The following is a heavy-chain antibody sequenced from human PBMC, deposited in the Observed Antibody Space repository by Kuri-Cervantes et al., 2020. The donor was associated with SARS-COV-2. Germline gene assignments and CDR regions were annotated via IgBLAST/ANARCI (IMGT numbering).Heavy chain of an antibody. CDR3: ARSTAGYSSSWYTDY. D-gene: IGHD6-13*01. CDR1: GYTFTSYY. CDR2: INPSGGST. Sequence: ASVKVSCKASGYTFTSYYMHWVRQAPGQGLEWMGIINPSGGSTSYAQKFQGRVTMTRDTSTSTVYMELSSLRSEDTAVYYCARSTAGYSSSWYTDYWGQGTLVTVPS. J-gene: IGHJ4*02. V-gene: IGHV1-46*03.